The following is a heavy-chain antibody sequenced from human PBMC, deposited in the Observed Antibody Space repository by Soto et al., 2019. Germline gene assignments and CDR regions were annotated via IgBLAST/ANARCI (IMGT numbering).Heavy chain of an antibody. CDR3: ARAFNYYGSGLHV. CDR1: GGSISSGGYY. V-gene: IGHV4-31*03. Sequence: SETLSLTCTVSGGSISSGGYYWSWIRQHPGKGLEWIGYIYYSGSTYYNPSLKSRVTISVDTSKNQFSLKLSSVTAADTAVYYCARAFNYYGSGLHVWGQGTTVTVSS. D-gene: IGHD3-10*01. CDR2: IYYSGST. J-gene: IGHJ6*02.